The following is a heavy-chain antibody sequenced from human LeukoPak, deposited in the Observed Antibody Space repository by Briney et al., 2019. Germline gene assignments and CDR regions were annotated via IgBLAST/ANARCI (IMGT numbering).Heavy chain of an antibody. CDR2: IYPSGST. J-gene: IGHJ4*02. CDR3: AKTSGVVPAARDFDY. Sequence: PSETLSLTCTVSGGSISSYYWNWIRQPAGKGLEWIGHIYPSGSTNYNPSLKSRVTMSVDTSKNQFSLRLRSVTAADTAVYYCAKTSGVVPAARDFDYWGQGTLVTVSS. D-gene: IGHD2-2*01. CDR1: GGSISSYY. V-gene: IGHV4-4*07.